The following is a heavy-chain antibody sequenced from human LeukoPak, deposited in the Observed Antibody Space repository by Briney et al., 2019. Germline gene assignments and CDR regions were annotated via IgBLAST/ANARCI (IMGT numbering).Heavy chain of an antibody. CDR1: GGSISSDN. D-gene: IGHD2-2*01. Sequence: PSETLSLTCSISGGSISSDNWNWIRQPPGKGLEWIGYIYYSGSTYYNPSLKSRVTISADTSKNQFSLKLSSVTTADTAVYYCARRSWAARDAFVWGQGTTVTVSS. CDR3: ARRSWAARDAFV. CDR2: IYYSGST. J-gene: IGHJ3*01. V-gene: IGHV4-59*01.